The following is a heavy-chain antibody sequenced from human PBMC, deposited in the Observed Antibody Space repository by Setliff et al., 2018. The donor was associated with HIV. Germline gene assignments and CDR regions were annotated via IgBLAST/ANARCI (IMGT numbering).Heavy chain of an antibody. Sequence: PSETLSLTCTVSGASISSHYWSWIRQSPGRELEWIGYIYSTGSTNYNPSLQSRVSISMGASKNKFSLKVTSVTSADTAVYYCAKGAGFYGDYTFDYWGQGHLVTVSS. J-gene: IGHJ4*02. CDR1: GASISSHY. D-gene: IGHD4-17*01. V-gene: IGHV4-59*11. CDR2: IYSTGST. CDR3: AKGAGFYGDYTFDY.